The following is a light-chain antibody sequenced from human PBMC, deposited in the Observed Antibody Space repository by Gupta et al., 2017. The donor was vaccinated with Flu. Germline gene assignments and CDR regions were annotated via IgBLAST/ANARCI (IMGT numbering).Light chain of an antibody. CDR2: DDS. J-gene: IGLJ3*02. CDR3: QVWDSGSDFWV. Sequence: SYVLTQPPSVSVAPRQTARITCGGDNIRSKTVHWYQQKPGQAPVVVVSDDSARPSGIPERFSGSNSGNTATLTISRVEDGDEADYYCQVWDSGSDFWVFGGGTKLTVL. V-gene: IGLV3-21*02. CDR1: NIRSKT.